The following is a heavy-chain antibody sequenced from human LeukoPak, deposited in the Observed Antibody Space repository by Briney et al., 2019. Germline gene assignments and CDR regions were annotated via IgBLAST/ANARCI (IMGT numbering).Heavy chain of an antibody. Sequence: GGSLRLSCAVSGFTVSSNYMSWARQAPGKGLEWVSAIYSGGSTYYADSVKGRFTISRDNSENTLYLQMNSLRAEDTAVYYCARDKYYYYYYGMDVWGQGTTVTVSS. J-gene: IGHJ6*02. CDR3: ARDKYYYYYYGMDV. CDR2: IYSGGST. V-gene: IGHV3-66*01. CDR1: GFTVSSNY.